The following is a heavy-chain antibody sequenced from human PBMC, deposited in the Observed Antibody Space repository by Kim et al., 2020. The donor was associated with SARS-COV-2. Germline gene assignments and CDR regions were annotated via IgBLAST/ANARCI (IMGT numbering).Heavy chain of an antibody. CDR3: ARPSHPTVVTRVAFDI. V-gene: IGHV4-34*01. D-gene: IGHD4-17*01. J-gene: IGHJ3*02. Sequence: PSLKSRVTISVDTSKNQFSLKLSSVTAAETAVYYCARPSHPTVVTRVAFDIWGQGTMVTVSS.